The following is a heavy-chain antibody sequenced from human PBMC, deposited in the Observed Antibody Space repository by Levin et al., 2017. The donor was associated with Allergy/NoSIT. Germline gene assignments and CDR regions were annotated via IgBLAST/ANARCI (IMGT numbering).Heavy chain of an antibody. V-gene: IGHV3-23*01. J-gene: IGHJ4*02. Sequence: GGSLRLSCAASGFTFSIYAMNWVRQAPGKGLEWVSLISDSGGNTYYADSVKGRFTISRDNSKNTLYLQMNSLRAEDTAVYYCAMGGSYCLYWGQGTLVTVSS. CDR3: AMGGSYCLY. CDR2: ISDSGGNT. CDR1: GFTFSIYA. D-gene: IGHD1-26*01.